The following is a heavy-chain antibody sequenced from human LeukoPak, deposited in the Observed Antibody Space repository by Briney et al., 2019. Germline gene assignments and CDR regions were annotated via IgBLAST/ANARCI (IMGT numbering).Heavy chain of an antibody. J-gene: IGHJ4*02. CDR3: ARDHPQTYYYGSGSYCSY. Sequence: GGSLRLSCAASGSTFSSYSMNWVRQAPGKGLEWVSSISSSSSYIYYADSVKGRFTISRDNAKNSLYLQMNSLRAEDTAVYYCARDHPQTYYYGSGSYCSYWGQGTLVTVSS. D-gene: IGHD3-10*01. V-gene: IGHV3-21*01. CDR1: GSTFSSYS. CDR2: ISSSSSYI.